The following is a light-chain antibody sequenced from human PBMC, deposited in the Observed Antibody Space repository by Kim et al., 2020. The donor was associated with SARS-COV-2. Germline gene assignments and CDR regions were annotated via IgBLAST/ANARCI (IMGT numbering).Light chain of an antibody. Sequence: GQSVTISCTGTNNDVGGYNYVSWHQQHPGKAPKLMIYEVNKRPSGVPDRFSGSKSGNTASLTVSGLQAEDEADYYCSSYTGNYNVVFGGGTQLTVL. CDR3: SSYTGNYNVV. J-gene: IGLJ3*02. CDR1: NNDVGGYNY. CDR2: EVN. V-gene: IGLV2-8*01.